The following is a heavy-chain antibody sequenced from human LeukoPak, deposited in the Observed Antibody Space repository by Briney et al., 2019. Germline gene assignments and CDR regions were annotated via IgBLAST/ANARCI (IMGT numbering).Heavy chain of an antibody. CDR1: GFTFDDYG. V-gene: IGHV3-20*01. D-gene: IGHD1-1*01. J-gene: IGHJ6*02. CDR2: INWNGGST. Sequence: GGSLRLSCAASGFTFDDYGMSWVRQAPGKGLEWVSGINWNGGSTVYADSVKGGFTISRDNAKNSLYLQMNSLRAEDAALYHCARDLSSWSMDVWGQGTTVTVS. CDR3: ARDLSSWSMDV.